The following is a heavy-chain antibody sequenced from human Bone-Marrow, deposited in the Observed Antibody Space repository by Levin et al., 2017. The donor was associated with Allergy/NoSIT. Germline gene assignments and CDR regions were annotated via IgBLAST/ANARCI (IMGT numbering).Heavy chain of an antibody. D-gene: IGHD6-19*01. CDR3: ARALPVAGHYYYYGMDV. V-gene: IGHV1-69*13. CDR1: GGTFSSYA. J-gene: IGHJ6*02. Sequence: SVKVSCKASGGTFSSYAISWVRQAPGQGLEWMGGIIPIFGTANYAQKFQGRVTITADESTSTAYMELSSLRSEDTAVYYCARALPVAGHYYYYGMDVWGQGTTVTVSS. CDR2: IIPIFGTA.